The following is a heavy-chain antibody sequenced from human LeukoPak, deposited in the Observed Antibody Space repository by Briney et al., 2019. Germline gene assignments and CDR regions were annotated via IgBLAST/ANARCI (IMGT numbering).Heavy chain of an antibody. CDR3: AKDTYYDSSGPPEY. J-gene: IGHJ4*02. CDR2: ISYDGSNK. D-gene: IGHD3-22*01. Sequence: GGSLRLSCAASGFTFSSYGMHWVRQAPGKGLEWVAVISYDGSNKYYADSVKGRFTISRDNSKNTLYLQMNSLRAEDTAVYYCAKDTYYDSSGPPEYWGRGTLVTVSS. CDR1: GFTFSSYG. V-gene: IGHV3-30*18.